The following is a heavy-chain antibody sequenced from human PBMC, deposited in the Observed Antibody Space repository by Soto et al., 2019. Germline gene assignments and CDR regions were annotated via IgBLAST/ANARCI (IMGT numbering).Heavy chain of an antibody. CDR2: IYYSGST. D-gene: IGHD3-16*02. CDR1: GGSISSSSYY. CDR3: TRIMITFGGVIVLYGMDV. Sequence: SETLSLTCTVSGGSISSSSYYWGWIRQPPGKGLEWIGSIYYSGSTYYNPSLKSRVTISVDTSKNQFSLKLSSVTAADTAVYYCTRIMITFGGVIVLYGMDVWGQGTTVS. J-gene: IGHJ6*02. V-gene: IGHV4-39*01.